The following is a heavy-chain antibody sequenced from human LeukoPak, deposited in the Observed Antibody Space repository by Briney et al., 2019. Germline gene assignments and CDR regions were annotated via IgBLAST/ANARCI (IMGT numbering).Heavy chain of an antibody. Sequence: GGSLRLSCAASGFTFSSYSMNWVRQAPGKGLEWVSYISSSSSTIYYADSVKGRFTISRDNAKNSLYLQMNSLRAEDTAVYYCARDPEGPTGTTPDYWGQGTLVTVSS. V-gene: IGHV3-48*01. CDR1: GFTFSSYS. CDR2: ISSSSSTI. J-gene: IGHJ4*02. CDR3: ARDPEGPTGTTPDY. D-gene: IGHD1-1*01.